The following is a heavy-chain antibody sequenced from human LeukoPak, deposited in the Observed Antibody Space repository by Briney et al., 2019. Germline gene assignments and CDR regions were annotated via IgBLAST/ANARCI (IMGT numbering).Heavy chain of an antibody. CDR3: ARDRSGSLDY. CDR1: GFTFSSYG. D-gene: IGHD1-26*01. J-gene: IGHJ4*02. Sequence: GRSLRLSCAASGFTFSSYGMHWVRQAPGKGLEWVAVIWYDGSNKNYADSVKGRFTISRDNSKNTLYLQMNSLRAEDTAVYYCARDRSGSLDYWGQGTLVTVSS. CDR2: IWYDGSNK. V-gene: IGHV3-33*01.